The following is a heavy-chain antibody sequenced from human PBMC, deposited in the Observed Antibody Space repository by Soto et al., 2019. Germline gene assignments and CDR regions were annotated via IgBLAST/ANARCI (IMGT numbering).Heavy chain of an antibody. V-gene: IGHV3-21*01. J-gene: IGHJ4*02. D-gene: IGHD2-15*01. CDR1: GFTFGTYA. CDR2: ISGRGTT. CDR3: ARDYWSSGPAH. Sequence: GGSLRLSCAASGFTFGTYAMSWVRQAPGKGLEWVSGISGRGTTFYADSVKGRFTISRDNAKNSLYLQMNSLRAEDTAVYYCARDYWSSGPAHWGQGTLVTVSS.